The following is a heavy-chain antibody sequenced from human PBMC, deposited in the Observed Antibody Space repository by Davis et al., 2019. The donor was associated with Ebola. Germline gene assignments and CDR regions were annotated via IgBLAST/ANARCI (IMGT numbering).Heavy chain of an antibody. CDR2: ISYDGSNK. CDR3: ARRLEVVVVAATYYYYYGMDV. CDR1: GFTFSSYG. J-gene: IGHJ6*02. D-gene: IGHD2-15*01. V-gene: IGHV3-30*03. Sequence: GESLKISCAASGFTFSSYGMHWVRQAPGKGLEWVAVISYDGSNKYYADSVKGRFTISRDNSKNTLYLQMNSLRAEDTAVYYCARRLEVVVVAATYYYYYGMDVWGQGTTVTVSS.